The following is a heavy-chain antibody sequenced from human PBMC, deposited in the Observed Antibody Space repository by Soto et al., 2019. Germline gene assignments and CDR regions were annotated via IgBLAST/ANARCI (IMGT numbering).Heavy chain of an antibody. CDR2: ISGSGGST. D-gene: IGHD5-12*01. CDR3: AKDPRNSGYDLGARGY. J-gene: IGHJ4*02. Sequence: GGSLRLSCAASGFTFSSYAMSWVRQAPGKGLEWVSAISGSGGSTYYADSVKGRFTISRDNSKNTLYLQMNSLRAEDTAVYYCAKDPRNSGYDLGARGYWGQGTLVTVSS. CDR1: GFTFSSYA. V-gene: IGHV3-23*01.